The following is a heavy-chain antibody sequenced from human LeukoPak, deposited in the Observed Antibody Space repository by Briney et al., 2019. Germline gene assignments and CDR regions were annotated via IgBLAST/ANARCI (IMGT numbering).Heavy chain of an antibody. J-gene: IGHJ4*02. V-gene: IGHV3-7*01. CDR3: ARLRETAFDY. CDR1: GFTFTTYW. CDR2: INQDGTEK. D-gene: IGHD5-24*01. Sequence: PGGSLRLSCAASGFTFTTYWMSWVRQAPGKGLEWVANINQDGTEKYYVDSVKGRFTISRDNAKNSLYLQMNSLRAEDTAVYYCARLRETAFDYWGQGTLVTVSS.